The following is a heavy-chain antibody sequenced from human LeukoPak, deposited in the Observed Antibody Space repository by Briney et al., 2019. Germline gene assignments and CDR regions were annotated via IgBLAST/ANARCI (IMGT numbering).Heavy chain of an antibody. CDR1: GFTFTNFA. V-gene: IGHV3-30*04. D-gene: IGHD5-18*01. CDR3: ASDDVDTAMVTGY. CDR2: ISYDGSNK. J-gene: IGHJ4*02. Sequence: PGGSLRLSCAASGFTFTNFAMHWVRQAPGKGLEWMAVISYDGSNKYYADSVKGRFTISRDNSKNTLYLQMNSLRAEDTAVYYCASDDVDTAMVTGYWGQGTLVTVSS.